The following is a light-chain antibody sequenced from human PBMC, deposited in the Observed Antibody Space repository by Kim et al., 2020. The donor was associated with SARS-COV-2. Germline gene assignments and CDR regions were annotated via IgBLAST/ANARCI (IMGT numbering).Light chain of an antibody. CDR2: GNS. CDR1: SSNIGAGYD. Sequence: RVTISCTGSSSNIGAGYDVHWYQQLPGTAPKLLIYGNSNRPSGVPDRFSGSKSGTSASLAITGLQAEGEADYYCQSYDSSLSGYVFGTGTKVTVL. J-gene: IGLJ1*01. V-gene: IGLV1-40*01. CDR3: QSYDSSLSGYV.